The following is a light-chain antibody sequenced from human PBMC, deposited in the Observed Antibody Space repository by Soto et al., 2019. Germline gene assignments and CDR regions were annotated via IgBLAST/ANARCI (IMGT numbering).Light chain of an antibody. CDR2: SAS. Sequence: DIQMTQSPSSLSASVGDRVTMTCRASQSISNYLNWYQQKPGRPPKLLIYSASTLQSGVPSRFSGSGSGTDFTLTITSLQPEDFGTYYCHQTYSTPQTFGQGTKVDIK. CDR1: QSISNY. CDR3: HQTYSTPQT. J-gene: IGKJ1*01. V-gene: IGKV1-39*01.